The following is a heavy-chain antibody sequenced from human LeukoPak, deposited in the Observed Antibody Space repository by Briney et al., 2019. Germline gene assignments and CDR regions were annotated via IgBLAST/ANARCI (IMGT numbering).Heavy chain of an antibody. D-gene: IGHD2-2*01. J-gene: IGHJ6*03. V-gene: IGHV3-23*01. CDR1: GFTFSSYA. CDR3: ANAYCSSTSCDYYMDV. Sequence: GGSLRLSCAASGFTFSSYAMSWVRQAPGKGLEWVSAISGSGGSTYYADSVKGRFTISRDNSKNTLYLQMNSLRAEDTAVYYCANAYCSSTSCDYYMDVWGKGTTVTVSS. CDR2: ISGSGGST.